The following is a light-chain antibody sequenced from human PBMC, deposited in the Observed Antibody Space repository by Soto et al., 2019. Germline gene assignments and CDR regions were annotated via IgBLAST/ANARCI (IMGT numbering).Light chain of an antibody. J-gene: IGLJ3*02. CDR2: EAT. V-gene: IGLV2-14*01. CDR3: SSYTTSSTLA. CDR1: SSDIGTYIY. Sequence: QSALTQPASVSGSPGQSSTISCTGTSSDIGTYIYVSWYQQHPGKAPQLIIYEATNRPSGVYNVFSGSKAGNTASLTISGLQAEDEADYYCSSYTTSSTLAFGGGTKLTVL.